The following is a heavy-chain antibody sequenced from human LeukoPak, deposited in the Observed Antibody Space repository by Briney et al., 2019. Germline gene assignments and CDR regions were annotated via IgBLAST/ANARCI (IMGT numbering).Heavy chain of an antibody. CDR3: ARDRELAALDP. V-gene: IGHV4-39*07. CDR2: LYHSGTI. CDR1: GGSISSGGYY. Sequence: PSETLSLTCTVSGGSISSGGYYWNWIRQPPGKGLEWIGGLYHSGTIYYNPSLKSRVTISADKSKNHFSLKLTSVTAADTAVYYCARDRELAALDPWGQGTLVIVSS. J-gene: IGHJ5*02. D-gene: IGHD1-26*01.